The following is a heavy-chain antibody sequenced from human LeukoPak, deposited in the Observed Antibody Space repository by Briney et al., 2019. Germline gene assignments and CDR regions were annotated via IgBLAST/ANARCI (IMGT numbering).Heavy chain of an antibody. CDR3: ARDEGCSSASCSSYYGMDV. D-gene: IGHD2-2*01. CDR2: ISGSGGST. J-gene: IGHJ6*02. Sequence: GGSLRLSCAASGFTFSSYAMSWVRQAPGKGLEWVSAISGSGGSTYYADSVKGRFTISRDNSKNTLYLQMNSLSAEDTAVYYCARDEGCSSASCSSYYGMDVWGQGTTVTVSS. V-gene: IGHV3-23*01. CDR1: GFTFSSYA.